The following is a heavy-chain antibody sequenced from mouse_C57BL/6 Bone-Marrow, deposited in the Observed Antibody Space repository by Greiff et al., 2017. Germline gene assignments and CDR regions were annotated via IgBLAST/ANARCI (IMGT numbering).Heavy chain of an antibody. J-gene: IGHJ3*01. Sequence: QVQLQQPGAELVKPGASVKLSCKASGYTFTSYWMHWVKQRPGQGLEWIGMIHPNSGSTNYNEKFKSKATLTVDKSSSPAYMQLSSLTSEDSAVYYCARDWGGSWFAYWGQGTLVTVSA. V-gene: IGHV1-64*01. CDR1: GYTFTSYW. D-gene: IGHD4-1*01. CDR3: ARDWGGSWFAY. CDR2: IHPNSGST.